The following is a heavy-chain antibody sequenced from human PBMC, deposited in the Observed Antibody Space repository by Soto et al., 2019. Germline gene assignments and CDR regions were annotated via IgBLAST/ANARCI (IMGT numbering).Heavy chain of an antibody. Sequence: EVHLVESGGGVVWPGGSLRLSCAASGFTFDDYGMTWVRQAPGKGLEWVSGISWNGANTGYADSVRGRFAISRDNAKNSLFVKMNSLRGEDTALYCCATEAGLPAGAPASGGTRFDYWGQGTLVTVSS. J-gene: IGHJ4*02. CDR2: ISWNGANT. V-gene: IGHV3-20*04. D-gene: IGHD6-13*01. CDR3: ATEAGLPAGAPASGGTRFDY. CDR1: GFTFDDYG.